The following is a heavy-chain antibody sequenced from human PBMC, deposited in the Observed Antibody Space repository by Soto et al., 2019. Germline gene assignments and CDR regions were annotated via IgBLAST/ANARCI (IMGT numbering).Heavy chain of an antibody. CDR2: ITGSGGGT. J-gene: IGHJ4*02. D-gene: IGHD6-13*01. Sequence: EVQLLESGGGLVQPGGSLRLSCAASGFTFSNYAMTWVRQAPGKGLEWVSVITGSGGGTYFVDSVKGRFTISGDNSKKAVYLHMKSLRADDTAVYYGAKRPLTAAGFDYWGQATLVTVSS. V-gene: IGHV3-23*01. CDR3: AKRPLTAAGFDY. CDR1: GFTFSNYA.